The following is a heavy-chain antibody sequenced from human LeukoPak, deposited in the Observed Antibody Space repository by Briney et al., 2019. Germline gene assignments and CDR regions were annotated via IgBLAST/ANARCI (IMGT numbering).Heavy chain of an antibody. J-gene: IGHJ3*02. CDR3: ARGTMMEGDAFDI. D-gene: IGHD3-22*01. CDR2: IYYSGST. CDR1: GGSISSYY. V-gene: IGHV4-59*01. Sequence: SETLSLTCTVSGGSISSYYWSWIRQPRGKGLEWIGYIYYSGSTNYNPSLKSRVTISVDTSKNQFSLKLSSVTAADTAVYYCARGTMMEGDAFDIWGQGTMVTVSS.